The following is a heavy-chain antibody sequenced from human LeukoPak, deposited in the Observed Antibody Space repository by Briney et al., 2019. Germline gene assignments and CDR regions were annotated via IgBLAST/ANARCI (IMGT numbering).Heavy chain of an antibody. CDR1: GFAFSSFG. CDR3: ARATVTRWFDP. J-gene: IGHJ5*02. D-gene: IGHD4-17*01. CDR2: IWYDGTNK. Sequence: PGGSLRLSCAASGFAFSSFGMHWVCQAPGKGLEWVAVIWYDGTNKYYADSVKGRFTISRDNSKNTLYLQMNSLRAEDTAVYYCARATVTRWFDPWGQGTLVTVSS. V-gene: IGHV3-33*01.